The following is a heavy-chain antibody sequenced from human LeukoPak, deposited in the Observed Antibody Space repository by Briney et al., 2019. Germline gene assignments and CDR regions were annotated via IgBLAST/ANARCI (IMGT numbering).Heavy chain of an antibody. CDR3: ARPLHSSGWYFGY. CDR1: GFTFSSYW. J-gene: IGHJ4*02. Sequence: GGSLRLSCAASGFTFSSYWTSWVRQAPGKGLEWVANIKQDGSEKYYVDSVKGRFTISRDNAKNSLYLQMNSLRAEDTAVYYCARPLHSSGWYFGYWGQGTLVTVSS. D-gene: IGHD6-19*01. V-gene: IGHV3-7*01. CDR2: IKQDGSEK.